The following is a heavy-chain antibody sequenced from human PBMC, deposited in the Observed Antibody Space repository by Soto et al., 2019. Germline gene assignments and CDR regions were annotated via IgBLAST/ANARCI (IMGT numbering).Heavy chain of an antibody. J-gene: IGHJ6*02. CDR1: GGTFSSYT. Sequence: QVQLVQSGAEVKKPGSSVKVSCKASGGTFSSYTISWVRQAPGQGLEWMGRIIPILGIANYAQKFQGRVTITGDKARSTPYRERRSVRCEDRAVYSGARDGGMIVARKGMDVWAQGPTATVSS. V-gene: IGHV1-69*02. CDR2: IIPILGIA. D-gene: IGHD2-21*01. CDR3: ARDGGMIVARKGMDV.